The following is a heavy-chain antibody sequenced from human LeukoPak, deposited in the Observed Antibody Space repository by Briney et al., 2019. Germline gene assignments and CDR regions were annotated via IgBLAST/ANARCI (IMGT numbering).Heavy chain of an antibody. CDR2: MYYSGST. J-gene: IGHJ6*03. Sequence: SETLSLTCSVSGGSISSNGYYWGWIRRPPGKGLEWIASMYYSGSTYYNSSLKSRVTISVDTSKNHLSLKLSSVTAADTAVYYCAGTTEGGYTYNYFYYYYMDVWGKGTTVTISS. D-gene: IGHD5-18*01. V-gene: IGHV4-39*02. CDR3: AGTTEGGYTYNYFYYYYMDV. CDR1: GGSISSNGYY.